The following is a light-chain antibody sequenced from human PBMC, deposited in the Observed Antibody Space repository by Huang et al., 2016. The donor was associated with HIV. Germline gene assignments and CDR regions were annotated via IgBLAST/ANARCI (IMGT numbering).Light chain of an antibody. CDR3: QHSDGLSPLT. CDR1: QNIGTS. V-gene: IGKV1-8*01. J-gene: IGKJ4*01. Sequence: AIRMTQSPSSLSAATGDRITITCRASQNIGTSLAWYQQRSGRAPTLLIYGAYTLQRGVPSRFSGSGSRTVFTLNIGCLQVEDAAIYYCQHSDGLSPLTFGGGTKVDLK. CDR2: GAY.